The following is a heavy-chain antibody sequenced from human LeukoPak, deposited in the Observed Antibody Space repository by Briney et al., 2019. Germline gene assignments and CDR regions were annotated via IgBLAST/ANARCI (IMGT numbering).Heavy chain of an antibody. CDR2: IYHSGST. V-gene: IGHV4-4*02. CDR3: ARYGYSSSWRYDY. CDR1: GGSISSSNW. D-gene: IGHD6-13*01. Sequence: SETLSLTCAVSGGSISSSNWWSWVRQPPGKGLEWIGEIYHSGSTNYNPSLKSRVTISVDKSKNQFSLKLSSVTAADTAVYYCARYGYSSSWRYDYWGQGTLVTVSS. J-gene: IGHJ4*02.